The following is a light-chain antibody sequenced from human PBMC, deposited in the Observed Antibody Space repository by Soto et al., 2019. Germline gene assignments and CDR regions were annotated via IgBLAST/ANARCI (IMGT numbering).Light chain of an antibody. CDR3: QQYYSYPWT. CDR2: AAS. V-gene: IGKV1-9*01. CDR1: QGIAGS. Sequence: DIQFTQSPSFLSASVGDRVTITCRASQGIAGSLAWYQQKPGKAPKLLIYAASTLQSGVPSRFSGSGSGTDFTLTISCLQSEDFATYYCQQYYSYPWTFGQGTKVDIK. J-gene: IGKJ1*01.